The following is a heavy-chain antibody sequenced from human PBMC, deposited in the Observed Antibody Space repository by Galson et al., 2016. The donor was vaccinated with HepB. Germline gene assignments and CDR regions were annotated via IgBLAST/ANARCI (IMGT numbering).Heavy chain of an antibody. CDR3: ARSSYTYYLDY. CDR2: IIPMSGTT. J-gene: IGHJ4*02. V-gene: IGHV1-69*13. CDR1: GGTFGSYA. Sequence: SVKVSCKASGGTFGSYAFTWVRQAPGQGLEWMGGIIPMSGTTNYAPKFQGRVTITAVESTTTTNMALSSLRSEDTAVYYCARSSYTYYLDYWGQGTLVTVSS. D-gene: IGHD2-2*02.